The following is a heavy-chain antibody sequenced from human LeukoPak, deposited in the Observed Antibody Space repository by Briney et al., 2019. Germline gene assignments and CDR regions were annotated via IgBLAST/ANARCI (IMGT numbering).Heavy chain of an antibody. CDR3: ARDPPFIIGTTFFDY. Sequence: PGRSLRLSCAASGFTFSSYAMHWVRQAPGKGLEWVAFISYAGNNKNYADSVKGRFTISRDNSKNTLYVQMNSLRAEDTAVYYCARDPPFIIGTTFFDYWGQGTLVTVSS. V-gene: IGHV3-30*01. CDR1: GFTFSSYA. D-gene: IGHD1-20*01. J-gene: IGHJ4*02. CDR2: ISYAGNNK.